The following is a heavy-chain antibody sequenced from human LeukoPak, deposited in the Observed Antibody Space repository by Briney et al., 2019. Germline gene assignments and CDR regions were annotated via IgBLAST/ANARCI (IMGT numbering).Heavy chain of an antibody. CDR2: FHPEDGET. Sequence: GASVKVSCKVSGYTLTELSMHWVRQAPGKGLEWIGGFHPEDGETIYAQKFQGRVTMTEDTSTDTAYMELSSLRSEDTAVYYCATPRTGFGDPIFVYWGQGTLVTVSS. V-gene: IGHV1-24*01. CDR3: ATPRTGFGDPIFVY. CDR1: GYTLTELS. J-gene: IGHJ4*02. D-gene: IGHD3-10*01.